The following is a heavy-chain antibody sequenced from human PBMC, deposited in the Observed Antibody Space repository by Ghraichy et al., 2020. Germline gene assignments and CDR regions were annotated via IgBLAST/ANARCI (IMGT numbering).Heavy chain of an antibody. J-gene: IGHJ4*02. CDR1: GFSFISYG. D-gene: IGHD1-26*01. V-gene: IGHV3-23*01. Sequence: GGSLRLSCAASGFSFISYGMTWVRQAPGKGLEWVSAIRGGGANPYYADSVKGRFTISRDNSKDTLYLQMNGLRVDDTALYYCAREGDSGSYSDYWGQGTLVIVSS. CDR2: IRGGGANP. CDR3: AREGDSGSYSDY.